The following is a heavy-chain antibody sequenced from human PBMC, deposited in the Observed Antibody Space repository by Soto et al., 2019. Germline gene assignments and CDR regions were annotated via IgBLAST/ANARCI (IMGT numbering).Heavy chain of an antibody. CDR3: AKVPASLKTFDY. D-gene: IGHD2-2*01. J-gene: IGHJ4*02. CDR2: VSGNGAVT. Sequence: EVQLLDSGGGLAQPGGSLRLSCAASGFTFGNYAMNWVRQAPGKGLEWVSTVSGNGAVTYYADSVKGRFTISRDNSRSTLYLQTNNLRAEDTAIYFCAKVPASLKTFDYWGQGTLVTVSS. CDR1: GFTFGNYA. V-gene: IGHV3-23*01.